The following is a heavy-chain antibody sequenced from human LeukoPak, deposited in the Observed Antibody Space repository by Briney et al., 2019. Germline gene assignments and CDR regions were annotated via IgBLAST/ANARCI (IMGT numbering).Heavy chain of an antibody. Sequence: SETLSLTCAVSGYSISSGYYWGWIRQPPGKGLEWIGSIYHSGSTYCNPSLKSRVTISVDTSKNQFSLKLSSATAADTAVYYCARSGGYCSGDCYPSRVSWFDPWGPGTLVTVSS. V-gene: IGHV4-38-2*01. J-gene: IGHJ5*02. D-gene: IGHD2-21*01. CDR1: GYSISSGYY. CDR3: ARSGGYCSGDCYPSRVSWFDP. CDR2: IYHSGST.